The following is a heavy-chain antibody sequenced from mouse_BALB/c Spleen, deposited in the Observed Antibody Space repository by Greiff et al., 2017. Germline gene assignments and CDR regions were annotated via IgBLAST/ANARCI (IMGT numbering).Heavy chain of an antibody. CDR2: LSDGGSYT. V-gene: IGHV5-4*02. Sequence: EVQLVESGGGLVKPGGSLKLSCAASGFTFSDYYMYWVRQTPEKRLEWVATLSDGGSYTYYPDSVKGRFTISRDNAKNNLYLQMSSLKSEDTAMYYCAREYFDVWGAGTTVTVSA. CDR3: AREYFDV. J-gene: IGHJ1*01. CDR1: GFTFSDYY.